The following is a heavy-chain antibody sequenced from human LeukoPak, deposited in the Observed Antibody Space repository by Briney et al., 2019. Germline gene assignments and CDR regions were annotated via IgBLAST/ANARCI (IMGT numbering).Heavy chain of an antibody. D-gene: IGHD6-19*01. J-gene: IGHJ4*02. V-gene: IGHV3-21*01. CDR1: GFTFSSYS. CDR3: ARAGSSGWYSRNFDY. CDR2: ISSSSYI. Sequence: KPGGSLRLSCAASGFTFSSYSMNWVRQAPGKGLEWVSSISSSSYIYYADSVKGRFTISRDNAKNSLYLQMNSPRAEDTAVYYCARAGSSGWYSRNFDYWGQGTLVTVSS.